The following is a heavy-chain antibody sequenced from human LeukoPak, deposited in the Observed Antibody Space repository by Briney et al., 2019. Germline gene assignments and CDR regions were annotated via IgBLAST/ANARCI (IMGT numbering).Heavy chain of an antibody. CDR1: GFTFSSYS. V-gene: IGHV3-21*01. CDR2: MSSSSSYI. CDR3: ARDQRLRSGSYPPFDY. Sequence: PGGSLRLSGAASGFTFSSYSMNWVRQAPGKGLEWVSSMSSSSSYIYYADSVKGRFTISRDNAKNPLYLQMNSPRAEDTAVYYCARDQRLRSGSYPPFDYWGQGTLVTVSS. D-gene: IGHD1-26*01. J-gene: IGHJ4*02.